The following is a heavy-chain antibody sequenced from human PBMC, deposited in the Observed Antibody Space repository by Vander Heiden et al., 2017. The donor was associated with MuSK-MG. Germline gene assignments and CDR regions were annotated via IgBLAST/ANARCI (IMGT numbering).Heavy chain of an antibody. CDR2: ISGSGGST. D-gene: IGHD6-13*01. CDR1: GFTFSSYA. J-gene: IGHJ4*02. CDR3: AKDRVLGVAAAGN. Sequence: EVQLLESGGGLVQPGGSLRLSCAASGFTFSSYAMSWVRQAPGKGLEWVSAISGSGGSTYYADAVKGRFTISRDNSKNTLYLQMNRLRAEDTAVYYFAKDRVLGVAAAGNWGQGTLVTVSS. V-gene: IGHV3-23*01.